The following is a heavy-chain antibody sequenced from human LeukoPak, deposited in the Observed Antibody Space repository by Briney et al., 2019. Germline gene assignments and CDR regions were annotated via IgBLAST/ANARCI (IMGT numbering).Heavy chain of an antibody. CDR2: INPNSGGT. J-gene: IGHJ5*02. CDR1: GYSFTGYY. D-gene: IGHD4-17*01. Sequence: ASVKVSCKASGYSFTGYYMHWVRQAPGQGLEWMGWINPNSGGTKYAQKFQGRVTMTRDTSISTVYMELTRLRFDDTAVYYCAREHSGCDTTAWGQGTPVTVSS. V-gene: IGHV1-2*02. CDR3: AREHSGCDTTA.